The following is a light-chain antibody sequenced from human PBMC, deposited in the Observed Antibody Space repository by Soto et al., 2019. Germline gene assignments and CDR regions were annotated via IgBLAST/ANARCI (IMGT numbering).Light chain of an antibody. J-gene: IGLJ2*01. Sequence: QSVLTQPPSASGSPGQRVTISCSRSSSNIGSNTVHWYQQLPGTAPKLLIYSNSERPSGVPDRFSGSKSATSASLAISGLQSEDEADYYCAAWDDSLSRPVFGGGTKLTVL. V-gene: IGLV1-44*01. CDR2: SNS. CDR1: SSNIGSNT. CDR3: AAWDDSLSRPV.